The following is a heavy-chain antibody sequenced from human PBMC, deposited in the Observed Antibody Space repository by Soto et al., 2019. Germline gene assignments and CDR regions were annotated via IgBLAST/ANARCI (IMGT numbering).Heavy chain of an antibody. D-gene: IGHD2-15*01. J-gene: IGHJ4*02. Sequence: EVQLVESGGGLVQPGGSLRLSCAASGFTFSSYWMHWVRQAPGKGLVWVSRINSDGSSTSYADSVKGRFTISRDNAKNTQYLQMKSQRAEDTAVYYCASVYCSGGSGYHLDYWGQGTLVTVSS. CDR3: ASVYCSGGSGYHLDY. V-gene: IGHV3-74*01. CDR2: INSDGSST. CDR1: GFTFSSYW.